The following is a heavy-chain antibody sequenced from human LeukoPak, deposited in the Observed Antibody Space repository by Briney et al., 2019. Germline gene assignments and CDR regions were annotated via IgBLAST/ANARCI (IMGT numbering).Heavy chain of an antibody. D-gene: IGHD2-2*02. CDR1: GYSISSGYY. CDR2: IYHSGST. J-gene: IGHJ4*02. CDR3: ASIVVPAAIPKYYFDY. Sequence: SETLSLTCAVSGYSISSGYYWGWIRQPPGKGLEWIGSIYHSGSTYYNPSLKSRVTISVDTSKNQFSLKLGSVTAADTAVYYCASIVVPAAIPKYYFDYWGQGTLVTVSS. V-gene: IGHV4-38-2*01.